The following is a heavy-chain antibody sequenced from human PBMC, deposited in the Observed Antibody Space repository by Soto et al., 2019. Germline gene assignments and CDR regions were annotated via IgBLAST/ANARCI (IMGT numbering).Heavy chain of an antibody. CDR1: GLTFGSRA. D-gene: IGHD3-10*01. Sequence: GGSLRLSCGASGLTFGSRAMSWGRQAPGEGLQWVATITDNGGDAKYADSVRGRFVISRGNSKKTLYLQMTSLTAEDSAMYFCARGSTESYPGSRIFDFWGRGTLVTVSS. CDR2: ITDNGGDA. V-gene: IGHV3-23*01. CDR3: ARGSTESYPGSRIFDF. J-gene: IGHJ4*02.